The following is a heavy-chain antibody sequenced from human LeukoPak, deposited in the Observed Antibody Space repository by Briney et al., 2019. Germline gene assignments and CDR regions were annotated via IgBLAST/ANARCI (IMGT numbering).Heavy chain of an antibody. V-gene: IGHV4-4*07. J-gene: IGHJ4*02. CDR1: GGSISSYY. CDR2: IYTSGST. Sequence: PSETLSLTCTVSGGSISSYYWSWIRQPAGKGLEWIGRIYTSGSTNYNPSLKSRVTMSVDTSKNQFSLKLSSVTAADTAAYCCARDLLAAAAGTYFDYWGQGTLVTVSS. D-gene: IGHD6-13*01. CDR3: ARDLLAAAAGTYFDY.